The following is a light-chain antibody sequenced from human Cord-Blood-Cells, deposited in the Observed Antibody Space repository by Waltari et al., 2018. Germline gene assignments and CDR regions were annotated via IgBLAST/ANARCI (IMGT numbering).Light chain of an antibody. CDR2: AAS. CDR1: QSISIY. Sequence: DIQMTQSPSSLSASVGDRVTLTCRASQSISIYLNWYQQKPGKAHKLLIYAASSLQSGVPSRFSGSGSGTDFTLTISSLQPEDFATYYCQQSYSTPFTFGPGTKVDIK. J-gene: IGKJ3*01. V-gene: IGKV1-39*01. CDR3: QQSYSTPFT.